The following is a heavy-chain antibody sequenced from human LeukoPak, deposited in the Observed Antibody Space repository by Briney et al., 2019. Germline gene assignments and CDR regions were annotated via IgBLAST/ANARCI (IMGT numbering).Heavy chain of an antibody. D-gene: IGHD2-21*02. Sequence: GGSLRLSCAASGFTFSTYGMHWVRQAPGKGLEWVAFIRYDGSNKYYADSVKGRFTISRDNSKNTLYLQMNSLRDEDTAVYYCAKLPLAYCGGDCYSEANYFDYWGQGTLVTVSS. CDR2: IRYDGSNK. J-gene: IGHJ4*02. CDR1: GFTFSTYG. CDR3: AKLPLAYCGGDCYSEANYFDY. V-gene: IGHV3-30*02.